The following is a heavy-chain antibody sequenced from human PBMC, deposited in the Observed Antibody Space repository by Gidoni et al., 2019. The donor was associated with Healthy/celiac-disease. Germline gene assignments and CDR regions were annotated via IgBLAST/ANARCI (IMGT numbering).Heavy chain of an antibody. Sequence: EVQLVESGGGLVQPGASLRLSCAASGFTFRRYWLHSVRQAPGKGLVWVSRMNRDGSSTSYADSVKGRCTISRDNAKNTLYLQMNSLRAEDTAVYYCARGGYSSGWTRGYYYYYGMDVWGQGTTVTVSS. CDR3: ARGGYSSGWTRGYYYYYGMDV. V-gene: IGHV3-74*01. CDR2: MNRDGSST. CDR1: GFTFRRYW. J-gene: IGHJ6*02. D-gene: IGHD6-19*01.